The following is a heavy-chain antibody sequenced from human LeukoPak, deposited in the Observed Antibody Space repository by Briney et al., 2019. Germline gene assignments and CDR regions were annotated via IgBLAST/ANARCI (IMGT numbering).Heavy chain of an antibody. D-gene: IGHD3-10*01. CDR2: IYTSGST. J-gene: IGHJ5*02. CDR3: ARDRKDYYGSGSYYEALDNWFDP. V-gene: IGHV4-4*07. CDR1: GGSISSYY. Sequence: SETLSLTCTVSGGSISSYYWSWIRQPAGKGLEWIGRIYTSGSTNYNPSLKSRVTMSVDTSKNQFSLKLSSVTAADTAVYYCARDRKDYYGSGSYYEALDNWFDPWGQGTLVTVSS.